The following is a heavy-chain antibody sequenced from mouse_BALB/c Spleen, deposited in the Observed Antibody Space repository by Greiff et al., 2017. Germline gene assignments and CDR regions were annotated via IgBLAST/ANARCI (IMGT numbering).Heavy chain of an antibody. CDR2: IWAGGST. CDR1: GFSLTSYG. Sequence: VKLKESGPGLVAPSQSLSITCTVSGFSLTSYGVHWVRQPPGKGLEWLGVIWAGGSTNYNSALMSRLSISKDNSKSQVFLKMNSLQTDDTAMYYCARDRDGNYWYFDYWGQGTTLTVSS. CDR3: ARDRDGNYWYFDY. V-gene: IGHV2-9*02. J-gene: IGHJ2*01. D-gene: IGHD2-1*01.